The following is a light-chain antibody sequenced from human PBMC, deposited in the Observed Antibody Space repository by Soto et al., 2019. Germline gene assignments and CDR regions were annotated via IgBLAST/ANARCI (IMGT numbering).Light chain of an antibody. CDR1: QAISSR. CDR3: QHYDTYSP. CDR2: KTS. J-gene: IGKJ4*02. Sequence: DIQMTQSPSTLSASVGDRVTITCRASQAISSRLAWYQQKPGKAPKLLIYKTSTLEGGVPSRFSGSGSGTEFTLTISSPQPDDLAIYYCQHYDTYSPFGGGTKVEIK. V-gene: IGKV1-5*03.